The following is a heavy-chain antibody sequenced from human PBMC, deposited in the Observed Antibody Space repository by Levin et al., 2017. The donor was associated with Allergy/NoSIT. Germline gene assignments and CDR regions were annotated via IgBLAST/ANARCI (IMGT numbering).Heavy chain of an antibody. CDR2: ISSNGSTT. J-gene: IGHJ4*02. D-gene: IGHD3-3*01. Sequence: GGSLRLSCAASGFTFSSYEMNWVRRAPGKGLEWVSYISSNGSTTYSADSVKGRFTISRDNAKNSLYLHMNSLRAEDTAVYYCARQLGNFWSGYNYFDYWGQGTLVTVSS. V-gene: IGHV3-48*03. CDR3: ARQLGNFWSGYNYFDY. CDR1: GFTFSSYE.